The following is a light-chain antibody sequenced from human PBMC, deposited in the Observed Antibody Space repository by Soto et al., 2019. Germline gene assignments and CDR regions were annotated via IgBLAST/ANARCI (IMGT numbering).Light chain of an antibody. CDR2: NND. CDR3: QVWDGTSDHRL. Sequence: SYELTQPPSLSVAPGQTATITCGGNNIGSKSVHWYQQKPGQAPVLVVYNNDDRPSGIPERFSGSNSGNTATLTISRVEAGDEADYCCQVWDGTSDHRLFGGGTKVTVL. V-gene: IGLV3-21*02. CDR1: NIGSKS. J-gene: IGLJ3*02.